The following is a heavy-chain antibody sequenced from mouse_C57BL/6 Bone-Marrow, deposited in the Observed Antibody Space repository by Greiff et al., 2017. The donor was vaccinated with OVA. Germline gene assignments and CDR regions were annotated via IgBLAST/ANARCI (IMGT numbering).Heavy chain of an antibody. CDR3: ARSFITTVGAY. V-gene: IGHV1-81*01. Sequence: VQLQQSGAELARPGASVKLSCKASGYTFTSYGISWVKQRTGQGLEWIGEIYPRSGNTYYTEKFKGKATLTADKSSSTAYMELRSLTSEDSAVYFCARSFITTVGAYWGQGTLVTVSA. CDR2: IYPRSGNT. D-gene: IGHD1-1*01. CDR1: GYTFTSYG. J-gene: IGHJ3*01.